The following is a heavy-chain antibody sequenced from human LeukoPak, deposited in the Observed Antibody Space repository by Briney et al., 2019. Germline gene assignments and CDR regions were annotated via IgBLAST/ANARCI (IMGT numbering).Heavy chain of an antibody. CDR2: IQFNGSYK. V-gene: IGHV3-30*02. CDR1: GFTFISYG. Sequence: PGGSLRLSCATSGFTFISYGMHWVRQAPGKGLEWVAFIQFNGSYKYYADSVTGRFTISRDNSKNTLFLQMNSLSSEDTAVYYCAKGYDYGVLPDPNFFFDYWGQGSLVTVFS. CDR3: AKGYDYGVLPDPNFFFDY. J-gene: IGHJ4*02. D-gene: IGHD4-17*01.